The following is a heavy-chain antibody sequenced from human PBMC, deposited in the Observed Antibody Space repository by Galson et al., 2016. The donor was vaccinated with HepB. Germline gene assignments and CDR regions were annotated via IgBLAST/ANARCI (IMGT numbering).Heavy chain of an antibody. CDR2: ISGSGGST. J-gene: IGHJ4*02. CDR1: GFTFSSHS. CDR3: AKGGLRWYHNFNC. V-gene: IGHV3-23*01. Sequence: SLRLSCAASGFTFSSHSMTWVRQALGKGLEWVSVISGSGGSTYYADSVKGRFTISRDNSKNTVYLQMNSLRAEDTAVYYCAKGGLRWYHNFNCWGQGTLVTVSS. D-gene: IGHD4-23*01.